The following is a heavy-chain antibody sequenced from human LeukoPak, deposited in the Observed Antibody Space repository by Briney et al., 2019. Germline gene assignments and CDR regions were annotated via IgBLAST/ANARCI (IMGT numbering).Heavy chain of an antibody. CDR2: IWYDGSNE. Sequence: GGSLRLSCEGSGFAFSHYAIHWVRQSPGKGLEWVAVIWYDGSNEYYLDSVKGRLTISRDNSKNTVYLQIHSLTAEDTAVYYCAKSVLRYDFWSGAYMDVWGKGTTVIVSS. CDR1: GFAFSHYA. D-gene: IGHD3-3*01. CDR3: AKSVLRYDFWSGAYMDV. J-gene: IGHJ6*03. V-gene: IGHV3-33*06.